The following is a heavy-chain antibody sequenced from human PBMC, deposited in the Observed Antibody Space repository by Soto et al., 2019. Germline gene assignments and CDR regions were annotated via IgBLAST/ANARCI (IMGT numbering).Heavy chain of an antibody. CDR3: ARLDGLSGSGKGFYYYYGMDV. V-gene: IGHV5-51*01. J-gene: IGHJ6*02. CDR1: GYSFTSYW. CDR2: IYPGDSDT. Sequence: PGESLKISCKGSGYSFTSYWIGWVRQMPGKGLEWMGIIYPGDSDTRYSPSFQGQVTISADKSISTAYLQWSSLKASDTAMYYCARLDGLSGSGKGFYYYYGMDVWGQGTTVTVSS. D-gene: IGHD6-19*01.